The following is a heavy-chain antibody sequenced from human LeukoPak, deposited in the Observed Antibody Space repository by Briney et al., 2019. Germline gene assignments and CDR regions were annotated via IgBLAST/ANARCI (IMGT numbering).Heavy chain of an antibody. CDR1: GGSISSYY. Sequence: PSETLSLTCTVSGGSISSYYWSWIRQPPGKGLEWIGYIYYSGSTNYNPSLKSRVTISVDTSKNQFSLKLSSVTAADTAVYYCARGNLTTVTTYRRAYYYYGMDVWGQGTTVTVSS. V-gene: IGHV4-59*01. D-gene: IGHD4-17*01. CDR3: ARGNLTTVTTYRRAYYYYGMDV. J-gene: IGHJ6*02. CDR2: IYYSGST.